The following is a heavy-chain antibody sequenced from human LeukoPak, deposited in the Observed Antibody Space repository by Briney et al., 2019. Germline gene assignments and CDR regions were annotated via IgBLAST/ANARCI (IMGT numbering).Heavy chain of an antibody. CDR3: ARDLPISDSSGYYLDY. CDR2: IDNGGSYT. J-gene: IGHJ4*02. Sequence: GGSLRLSCAASGFIFSSKWIHWVRQAPGKGLEWVSRIDNGGSYTSYADSVKGRFTISRDNAKDTLYLQMNSLRAEDTAVYYCARDLPISDSSGYYLDYWGQGTVVTVSS. CDR1: GFIFSSKW. D-gene: IGHD3-22*01. V-gene: IGHV3-74*01.